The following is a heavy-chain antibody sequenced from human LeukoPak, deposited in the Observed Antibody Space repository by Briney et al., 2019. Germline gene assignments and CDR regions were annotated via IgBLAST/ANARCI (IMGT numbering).Heavy chain of an antibody. CDR1: GFTFSSYS. J-gene: IGHJ4*02. D-gene: IGHD1-26*01. Sequence: GGSLRLSCAASGFTFSSYSMNWVRQAPGKGLEWVSYISGSSSAIYYADSLKGRFTISRDNAKNSLYLQMNSLSAEDTAVYYCARVIGSYGDSAYWGQGTLVTVSP. CDR2: ISGSSSAI. CDR3: ARVIGSYGDSAY. V-gene: IGHV3-48*04.